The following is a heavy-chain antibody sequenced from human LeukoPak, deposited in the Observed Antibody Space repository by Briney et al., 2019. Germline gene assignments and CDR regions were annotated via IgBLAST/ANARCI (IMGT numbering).Heavy chain of an antibody. CDR2: IIPILGIA. CDR1: GGTFSSYA. J-gene: IGHJ4*02. Sequence: GASVKVSCKASGGTFSSYAISWVRQAPGQGLEWMGRIIPILGIANYAQKFQGRVTITADKSTSTAYMGLSSLRSEDTAVYYCARDYGEGDYYYDSSGLFDYWGQGTLVAVSS. CDR3: ARDYGEGDYYYDSSGLFDY. V-gene: IGHV1-69*04. D-gene: IGHD3-22*01.